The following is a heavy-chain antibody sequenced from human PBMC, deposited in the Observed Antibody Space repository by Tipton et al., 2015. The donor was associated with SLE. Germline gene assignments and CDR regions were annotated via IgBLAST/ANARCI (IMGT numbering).Heavy chain of an antibody. D-gene: IGHD3-16*01. CDR1: GGSLSSYY. V-gene: IGHV4-59*08. Sequence: LRLSCTVSGGSLSSYYWSWIRQSPEKGLEWIGYLSYSGSTNYNPSLESRVTISVDTSKSQFSLKLSSVTAADTAVYYCATQGYYDSSFDYWGQGTLVTVSS. CDR3: ATQGYYDSSFDY. J-gene: IGHJ4*02. CDR2: LSYSGST.